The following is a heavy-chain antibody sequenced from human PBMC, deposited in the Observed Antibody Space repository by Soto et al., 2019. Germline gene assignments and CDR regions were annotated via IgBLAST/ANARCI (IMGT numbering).Heavy chain of an antibody. CDR1: GFTFSDYY. J-gene: IGHJ6*02. V-gene: IGHV3-11*06. CDR2: ISSSTSYT. Sequence: QVQLVESGGGLVKPGGSLRLSCAASGFTFSDYYMSWNRQAPGKGLEWVSYISSSTSYTNYADSVKGRFTISRDNAKNSLYLQMNSLRAEDTAVYYCARDSVVRGVGYFYYYGMDVWGQGTTVTVSS. CDR3: ARDSVVRGVGYFYYYGMDV. D-gene: IGHD3-10*01.